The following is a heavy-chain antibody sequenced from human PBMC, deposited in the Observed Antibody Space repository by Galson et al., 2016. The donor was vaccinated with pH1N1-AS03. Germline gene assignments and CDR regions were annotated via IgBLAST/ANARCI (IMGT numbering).Heavy chain of an antibody. Sequence: QGLEWMGWISGYNINAKYAEKFQGRVTLTTDKSTSTAYMELRSLTSDDTAVYFCARDGDIVIVPSAIDYYGMDVWGQGTTVTVSS. CDR3: ARDGDIVIVPSAIDYYGMDV. J-gene: IGHJ6*02. V-gene: IGHV1-18*01. D-gene: IGHD2-2*01. CDR2: ISGYNINA.